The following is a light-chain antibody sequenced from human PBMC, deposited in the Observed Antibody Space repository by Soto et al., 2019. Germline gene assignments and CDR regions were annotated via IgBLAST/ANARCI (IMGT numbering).Light chain of an antibody. V-gene: IGKV1-5*03. CDR3: QHYNSYSEA. CDR1: QTISSW. J-gene: IGKJ1*01. Sequence: IQMTQSPSTLSGSVGYRVTITVRASQTISSWLAWYQQKPGKAPKLLIYKASTLKSGVPSRFSGSGSGTEFTLTISSLQPDDFATYYCQHYNSYSEAFGQGTKVDIK. CDR2: KAS.